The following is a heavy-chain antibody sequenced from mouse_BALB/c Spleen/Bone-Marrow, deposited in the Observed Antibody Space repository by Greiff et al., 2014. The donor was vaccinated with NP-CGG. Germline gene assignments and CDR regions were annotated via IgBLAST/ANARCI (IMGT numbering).Heavy chain of an antibody. V-gene: IGHV14-4*02. D-gene: IGHD2-1*01. Sequence: EVQLVESGAELVRSGASVKLSCTASGFNIKDYYMHWVKQRPEQGLEWIGWIDPENGDTEYAPKFQGKATMTADTSSNTAYLQLSSLTSEDTAVYYCNGNYYAMDYWGQGTSATVSS. CDR1: GFNIKDYY. J-gene: IGHJ4*01. CDR3: NGNYYAMDY. CDR2: IDPENGDT.